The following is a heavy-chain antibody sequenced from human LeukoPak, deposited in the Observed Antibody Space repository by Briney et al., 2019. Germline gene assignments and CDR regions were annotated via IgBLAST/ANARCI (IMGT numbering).Heavy chain of an antibody. CDR2: IRYDGSNK. CDR3: AKDSLRSYRGDGMDV. Sequence: GGSLRLSCAAPGFTFSSYGMHWVRQAPGKGLEWVAFIRYDGSNKYYADSVKGRFTISRDNSKNTLYLQMNSLRAEDTAVYYCAKDSLRSYRGDGMDVWGQGTTVTVSS. V-gene: IGHV3-30*02. J-gene: IGHJ6*02. D-gene: IGHD1-14*01. CDR1: GFTFSSYG.